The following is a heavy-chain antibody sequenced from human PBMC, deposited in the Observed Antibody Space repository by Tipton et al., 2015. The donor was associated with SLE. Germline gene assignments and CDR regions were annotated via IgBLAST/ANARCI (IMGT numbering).Heavy chain of an antibody. J-gene: IGHJ6*03. CDR2: IYYSGST. CDR3: ARSTRYYYYYMDV. Sequence: TLSLTCTVSGGSISSHYWSWIRQPPGKGLEWIGYIYYSGSTNYNPSLKSRVTISVDTSKNQFSLKLSSVTAADTAVYYCARSTRYYYYYMDVWGKGTTVTVSS. CDR1: GGSISSHY. V-gene: IGHV4-59*11.